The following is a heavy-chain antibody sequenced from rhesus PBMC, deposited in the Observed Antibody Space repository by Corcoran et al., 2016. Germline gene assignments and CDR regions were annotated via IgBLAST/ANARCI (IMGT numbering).Heavy chain of an antibody. J-gene: IGHJ4*01. Sequence: QVQLQESGPGLVKPSETLSLTCAVSGYPISRGYGLSWIRPPPGKGLEWIGYIGGSSGSTNYNPSLKSRVTISKDTSKNQFSLKLSSVTAADTAVYYCARVRYSSWSGFDYWGQGVLVTVSS. CDR1: GYPISRGYG. CDR2: IGGSSGST. V-gene: IGHV4-127*01. CDR3: ARVRYSSWSGFDY. D-gene: IGHD6-13*01.